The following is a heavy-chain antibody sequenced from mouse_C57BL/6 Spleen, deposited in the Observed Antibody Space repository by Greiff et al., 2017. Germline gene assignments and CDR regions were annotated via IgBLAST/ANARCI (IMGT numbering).Heavy chain of an antibody. J-gene: IGHJ4*01. CDR2: ISDGGSYT. CDR1: GFTFSSYA. V-gene: IGHV5-4*01. Sequence: EVMLVESGGGLVKPGGSLKLSCAASGFTFSSYALSWVRQTPEKRLEWVATISDGGSYTYYPDNVKGRFTISRDNAKNNLYLQMSQLKSEDTARYYCSRDHLNYGLYAMDYWGQGTSVTVSS. D-gene: IGHD2-2*01. CDR3: SRDHLNYGLYAMDY.